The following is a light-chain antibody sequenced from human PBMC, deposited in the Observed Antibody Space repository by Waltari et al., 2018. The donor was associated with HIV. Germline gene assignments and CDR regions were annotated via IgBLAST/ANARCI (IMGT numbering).Light chain of an antibody. CDR3: QAADTGGFYDVI. CDR2: KDT. CDR1: ALGQQQ. V-gene: IGLV3-25*03. Sequence: SYDLTQPPSLSVSPGQTARITCTGSALGQQQDYWYQQKPGQAPKLLIRKDTERPSGTPERFSGSSSGTTVTLTISGVQAEDEADYYCQAADTGGFYDVIFGGGTKLTVL. J-gene: IGLJ2*01.